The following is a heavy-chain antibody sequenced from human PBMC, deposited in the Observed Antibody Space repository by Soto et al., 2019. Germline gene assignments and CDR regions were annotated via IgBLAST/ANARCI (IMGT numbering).Heavy chain of an antibody. CDR2: INSDGSTI. Sequence: HPGGSLRLSCGASGFTFSSYWMHWVRQAPGEGLVWVSRINSDGSTIAYADSVKGRFTISRDNAKNTVYLQMNSLRDEDTAVYYCARDLAGNYWGQGSLVTVSS. CDR3: ARDLAGNY. J-gene: IGHJ4*02. CDR1: GFTFSSYW. V-gene: IGHV3-74*01.